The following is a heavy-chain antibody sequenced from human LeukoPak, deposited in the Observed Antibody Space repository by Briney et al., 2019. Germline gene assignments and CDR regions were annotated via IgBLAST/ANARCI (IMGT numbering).Heavy chain of an antibody. Sequence: LETLTLTCAVSGGSISSNNWWSWVRQPPGKGLEWIGEIYHSGGTDYNPSLESRVTISVDKSNNQFSLKLSSVTAADTAVYYCARGFYGSGSYSSPGFHAFDMWGQGTMVIVS. D-gene: IGHD3-10*01. V-gene: IGHV4-4*02. CDR3: ARGFYGSGSYSSPGFHAFDM. CDR1: GGSISSNNW. CDR2: IYHSGGT. J-gene: IGHJ3*02.